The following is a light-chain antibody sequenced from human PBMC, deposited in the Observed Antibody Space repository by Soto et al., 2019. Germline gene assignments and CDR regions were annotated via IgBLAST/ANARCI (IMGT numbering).Light chain of an antibody. J-gene: IGKJ3*01. CDR3: QHYFSFPVA. V-gene: IGKV1-16*01. CDR1: QYVSYF. CDR2: AAS. Sequence: DIQMTQSPSSLSASVGDRVTITCRASQYVSYFLVWFQQKPGKAPQSLIYAASMLRSGVPSRFSGSGSGTEFTLTISSLQPEDFATYYCQHYFSFPVAFGPGTRVDL.